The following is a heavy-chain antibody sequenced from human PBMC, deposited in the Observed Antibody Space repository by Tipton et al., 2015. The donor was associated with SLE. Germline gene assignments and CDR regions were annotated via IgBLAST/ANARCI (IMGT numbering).Heavy chain of an antibody. D-gene: IGHD3-10*01. CDR2: IKQSGTET. V-gene: IGHV3-7*01. Sequence: GSLRLSCVVSGFSFRSYWMSWVRQAPGKGLEWVANIKQSGTETDYVDSVRGRFTISRDNSKNTLYLQMNSLRAEDTAVYYCAREGLYYYGSGSPLDYWGQGTLVTVSS. CDR3: AREGLYYYGSGSPLDY. CDR1: GFSFRSYW. J-gene: IGHJ4*02.